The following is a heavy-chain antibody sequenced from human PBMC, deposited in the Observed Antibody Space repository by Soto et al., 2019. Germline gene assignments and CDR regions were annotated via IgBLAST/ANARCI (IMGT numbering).Heavy chain of an antibody. CDR3: AKGSIEYSASVDN. J-gene: IGHJ4*02. V-gene: IGHV3-23*01. CDR1: GFCFSSYA. CDR2: ISARGGSS. D-gene: IGHD4-4*01. Sequence: DVQLLESGGGLVQPGGSLRLSCAASGFCFSSYAMVWVRQAPGKGLEWVSVISARGGSSYFADSVKGRFTISRDNSKNVLSLEMNSLRAEDTAIYFCAKGSIEYSASVDNWGQGTLVLVSS.